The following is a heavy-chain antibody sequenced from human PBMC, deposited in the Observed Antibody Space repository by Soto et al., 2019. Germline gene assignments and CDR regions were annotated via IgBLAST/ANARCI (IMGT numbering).Heavy chain of an antibody. J-gene: IGHJ6*02. CDR1: GGSISSSSYY. CDR2: IYYSGST. Sequence: KPSETLSLTCTVSGGSISSSSYYWGWIRQPPGKGLEWIGSIYYSGSTYYNPSLKSRVTISVDTSKNQFSLKLSSVTAADTAVYYCVGADTDVWGNYYYGMDVWGQGTTVTVSS. CDR3: VGADTDVWGNYYYGMDV. D-gene: IGHD3-16*01. V-gene: IGHV4-39*01.